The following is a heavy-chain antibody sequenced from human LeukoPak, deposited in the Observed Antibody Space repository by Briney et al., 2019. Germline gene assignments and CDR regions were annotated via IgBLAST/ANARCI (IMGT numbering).Heavy chain of an antibody. D-gene: IGHD3-10*01. J-gene: IGHJ4*02. CDR2: IKRKTDGRTT. CDR3: TTGLWFGELCGLGY. V-gene: IGHV3-15*01. CDR1: GFTFRNAW. Sequence: GSLRLFCAASGFTFRNAWMRWVGQAPGKGLEWVGRIKRKTDGRTTDYATPVKGTSINSRDNSKNTLYLQMNSLKTEDTAVYYCTTGLWFGELCGLGYWGQGTRVTVSA.